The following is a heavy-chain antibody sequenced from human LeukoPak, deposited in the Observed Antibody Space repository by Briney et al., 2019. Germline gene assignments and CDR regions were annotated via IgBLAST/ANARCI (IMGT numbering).Heavy chain of an antibody. V-gene: IGHV3-30*18. Sequence: GRSLRLSCAASGFTFSSYGMHWVRQAPGKGREGVAVISYDGSNKYYADSVKGRFTISRDNSKNTLYLQMNSLRAEDTAVYYCAKVSDYYDSSGYLDYWGQGTLVTVSS. J-gene: IGHJ4*02. CDR2: ISYDGSNK. CDR1: GFTFSSYG. CDR3: AKVSDYYDSSGYLDY. D-gene: IGHD3-22*01.